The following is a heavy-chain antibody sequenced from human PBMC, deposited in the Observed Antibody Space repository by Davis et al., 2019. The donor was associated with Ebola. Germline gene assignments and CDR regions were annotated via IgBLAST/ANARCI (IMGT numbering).Heavy chain of an antibody. D-gene: IGHD3-22*01. J-gene: IGHJ3*02. Sequence: PGGSLRLSCKGSGYSFTSYWISWVRQMPGKGLEWMGRIDPSDSYTNYSPSFQGHVTISADKSISTAYLQWSSLKASDTAMYYCARQRAYYYDSSGDCAFDIWGQGTMVTVSS. CDR1: GYSFTSYW. V-gene: IGHV5-10-1*01. CDR3: ARQRAYYYDSSGDCAFDI. CDR2: IDPSDSYT.